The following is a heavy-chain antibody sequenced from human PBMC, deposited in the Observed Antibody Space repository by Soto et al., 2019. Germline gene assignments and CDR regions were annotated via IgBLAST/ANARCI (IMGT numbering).Heavy chain of an antibody. J-gene: IGHJ5*02. Sequence: EVQLLESGGGLVQPGGSLRLSCAASGFTFSSYAMSWVRQAPGKGLEWVSAISGSGGRYYADSVKGRFTISRDNSKNTLYLQMNSLRAEDTAVYYCAKDPSVAGTSWFDPWGQGTLVTVSS. CDR2: ISGSGGR. CDR1: GFTFSSYA. CDR3: AKDPSVAGTSWFDP. V-gene: IGHV3-23*01. D-gene: IGHD6-19*01.